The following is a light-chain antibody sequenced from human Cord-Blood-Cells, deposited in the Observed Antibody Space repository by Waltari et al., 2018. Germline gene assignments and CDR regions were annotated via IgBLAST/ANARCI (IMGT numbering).Light chain of an antibody. CDR1: QSVSRSY. CDR3: QQYGSSPYT. V-gene: IGKV3-20*01. Sequence: IVFTQSPGTLSLSPGDRATLSCRASQSVSRSYLAWYQQKPGQAPRLLIYGASSRATGIPDRFSGSGSGTDFTLTISRLEPEDFAVYYCQQYGSSPYTFGQGTKLEIK. J-gene: IGKJ2*01. CDR2: GAS.